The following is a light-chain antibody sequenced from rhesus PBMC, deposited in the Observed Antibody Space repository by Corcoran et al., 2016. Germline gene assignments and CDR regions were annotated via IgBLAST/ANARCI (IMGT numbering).Light chain of an antibody. CDR1: QTISSY. CDR3: QQRNSYPLT. J-gene: IGKJ4*01. V-gene: IGKV1-44*01. Sequence: DIQMTQSPSSLSASVGDRVTITCRASQTISSYLAWYQQKPGKVPKLLIYAAFSLESGVPSRCSGSGSGTAFTLTLSSLQTEDFAVYYCQQRNSYPLTFGGGTKVEIK. CDR2: AAF.